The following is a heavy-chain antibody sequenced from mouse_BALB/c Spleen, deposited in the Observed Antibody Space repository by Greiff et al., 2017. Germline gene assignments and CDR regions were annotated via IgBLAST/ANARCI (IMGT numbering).Heavy chain of an antibody. Sequence: EVQVVESGGGLVKPGGSLKLSCAASGFTFSSYAMSWVRQTPEKRLEWVASISSGGSTYYPDSVKGRFTISRDNARNILYLQMSSLRSEDTAMYYCARGLYGNYFSYAMDYWGQGTSVTVSS. D-gene: IGHD2-1*01. CDR1: GFTFSSYA. V-gene: IGHV5-6-5*01. CDR3: ARGLYGNYFSYAMDY. CDR2: ISSGGST. J-gene: IGHJ4*01.